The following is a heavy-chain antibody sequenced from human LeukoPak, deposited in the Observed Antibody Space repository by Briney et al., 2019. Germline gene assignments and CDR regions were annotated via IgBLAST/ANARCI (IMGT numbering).Heavy chain of an antibody. CDR1: GFTVSSNY. V-gene: IGHV3-53*01. J-gene: IGHJ5*02. CDR2: IYSGGST. CDR3: AREWLPNNWFDP. D-gene: IGHD3-22*01. Sequence: GGSLRLSCAASGFTVSSNYMSWVRQAPGKGLEWVSVIYSGGSTYYADSVKGRFTISRDNSKNTLYLQMNSLRAEDTAVYYCAREWLPNNWFDPWGQGTLVTVSS.